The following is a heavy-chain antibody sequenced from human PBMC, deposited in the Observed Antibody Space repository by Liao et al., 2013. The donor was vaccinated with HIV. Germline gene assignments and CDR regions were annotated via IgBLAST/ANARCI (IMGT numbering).Heavy chain of an antibody. D-gene: IGHD3-16*02. Sequence: QVQLQESGPGLVKPSQTLSLTCTVSGGSISSGSYYWNWFRQPAGKGLEWIGRIYTSGSTSYNPSLKSRVTMSVDTSKKQVYLKLTSVTAADTAIYYCARDVWGSYRSDYWGQGTLVTVSS. V-gene: IGHV4-61*02. CDR2: IYTSGST. CDR1: GGSISSGSYY. CDR3: ARDVWGSYRSDY. J-gene: IGHJ4*02.